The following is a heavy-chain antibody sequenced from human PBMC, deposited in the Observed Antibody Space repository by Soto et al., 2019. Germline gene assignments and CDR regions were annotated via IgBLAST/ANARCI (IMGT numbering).Heavy chain of an antibody. CDR3: ARTSRFDS. CDR1: GGSFRDYY. V-gene: IGHV4-34*01. CDR2: INHSGSP. D-gene: IGHD6-6*01. Sequence: QVHLQQWGAGLLKSSETLSLTCAVYGGSFRDYYWSWVRQPPGKGLEWIGQINHSGSPNYNPSLKSRVTQSVDKSKTQFSLKLSSVTAADTALYYCARTSRFDSWGQGTLVTVSS. J-gene: IGHJ4*02.